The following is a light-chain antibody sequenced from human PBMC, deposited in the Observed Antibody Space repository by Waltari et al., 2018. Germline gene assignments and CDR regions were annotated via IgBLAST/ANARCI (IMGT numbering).Light chain of an antibody. J-gene: IGKJ2*03. CDR1: HNIYRN. Sequence: DIHMTQSPSALSASLRASVTISCRTSHNIYRNLAWYLQKPGKAPRLLIYSASNLQSGIPSRFSGSGSGTDFTLTISSLQPEDSAVYYCQHYYDKPYSFGQGTKVEMK. CDR2: SAS. CDR3: QHYYDKPYS. V-gene: IGKV1-12*01.